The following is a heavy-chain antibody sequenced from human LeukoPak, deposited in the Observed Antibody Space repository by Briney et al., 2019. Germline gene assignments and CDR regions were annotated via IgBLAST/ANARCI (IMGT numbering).Heavy chain of an antibody. J-gene: IGHJ4*02. V-gene: IGHV4-34*01. D-gene: IGHD4-17*01. Sequence: SETLSLTCAVYGGSFSGYYWSWIRQPPGKGLEWIGEINHSGSTNYNPSLKSRVTISVDTSKNQFSLKLSSVTAADTAVYYCARGAVTTFNYWGQGTLVTVSS. CDR3: ARGAVTTFNY. CDR1: GGSFSGYY. CDR2: INHSGST.